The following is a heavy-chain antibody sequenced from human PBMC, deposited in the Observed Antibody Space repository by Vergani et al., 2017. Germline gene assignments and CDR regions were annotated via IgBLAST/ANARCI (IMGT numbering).Heavy chain of an antibody. D-gene: IGHD6-13*01. J-gene: IGHJ4*02. CDR2: IYPGDSDT. V-gene: IGHV5-51*01. Sequence: EVQLVQSGAEVKKPGESLKISCKGSGYSFTSYWIGWVRQMPGKGLEWMGIIYPGDSDTRYIPSFQGQVTISADKSISTAYLQWSSLKASDTAMYYCARSGSSSWFGRQGDYFDYWGQGTLVTVSS. CDR1: GYSFTSYW. CDR3: ARSGSSSWFGRQGDYFDY.